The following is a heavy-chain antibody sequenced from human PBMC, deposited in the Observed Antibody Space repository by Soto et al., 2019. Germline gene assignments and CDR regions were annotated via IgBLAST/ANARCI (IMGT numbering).Heavy chain of an antibody. CDR1: GFTFTTYS. J-gene: IGHJ6*02. D-gene: IGHD2-21*01. V-gene: IGHV3-21*01. CDR2: ISRNSDFI. CDR3: ARGGAGVVVSAPYPYYYYYAMDV. Sequence: DVQLVESGGGLVKPGGSLRLSCAASGFTFTTYSLNWVRQAPGKGLEWVASISRNSDFIYYAASVKGRFTISRANAKNSLYLQMNYLRADDTAVYFCARGGAGVVVSAPYPYYYYYAMDVWGQGTTVTVSS.